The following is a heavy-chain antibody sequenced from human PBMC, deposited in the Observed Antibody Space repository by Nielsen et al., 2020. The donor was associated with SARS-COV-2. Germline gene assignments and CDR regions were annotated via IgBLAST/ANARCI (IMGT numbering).Heavy chain of an antibody. CDR3: AKDLRVGGLFYMMHFNGMDV. CDR1: GFAFSRYV. Sequence: GGSLRLSCAASGFAFSRYVMHWVRQAPGKGLEWVALISYDGSHDYYTDSVKDRFTISRDNSKNTLYLQMKSLKTEDTAAYYCAKDLRVGGLFYMMHFNGMDVWGQGTTVTVSS. CDR2: ISYDGSHD. D-gene: IGHD1-26*01. J-gene: IGHJ6*02. V-gene: IGHV3-30*04.